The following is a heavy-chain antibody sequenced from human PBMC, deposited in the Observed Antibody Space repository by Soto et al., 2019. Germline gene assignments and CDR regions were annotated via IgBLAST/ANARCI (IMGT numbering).Heavy chain of an antibody. J-gene: IGHJ3*01. D-gene: IGHD5-12*01. Sequence: PSQTLSLTCAISGASVSSNSSAWNWIRQSPSRGLEWLGRTYYRSKWYNDYAVSVKSRITINPDTSKNQFSLQLNSVTPEDTAVYYCARVPNPFRLKIGYEDASDFWGQGTMVTVSS. V-gene: IGHV6-1*01. CDR2: TYYRSKWYN. CDR3: ARVPNPFRLKIGYEDASDF. CDR1: GASVSSNSSA.